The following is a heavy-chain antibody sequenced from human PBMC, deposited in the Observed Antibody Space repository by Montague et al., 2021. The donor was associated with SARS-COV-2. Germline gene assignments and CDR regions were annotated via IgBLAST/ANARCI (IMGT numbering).Heavy chain of an antibody. V-gene: IGHV4-59*02. CDR1: GSSVRSYF. Sequence: SETLSLTCIVSGSSVRSYFWSWIRQPPGKGLEWIGNIYASGSTNCNPPLKSRVTISVDTSKNQFSLKLSAVTAADMAVYYCARENTVTTFGGPYYIDSWGQGTLVTVSA. CDR2: IYASGST. J-gene: IGHJ4*02. D-gene: IGHD4-17*01. CDR3: ARENTVTTFGGPYYIDS.